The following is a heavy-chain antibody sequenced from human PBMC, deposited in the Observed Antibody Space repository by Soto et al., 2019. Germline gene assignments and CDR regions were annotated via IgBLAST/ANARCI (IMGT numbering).Heavy chain of an antibody. Sequence: ALVKVACKTSGYRNPSYDGSWGRHDPGQGLEWMGWVNPNSGNTGYAQKFQGRDTMTRNTSISTAYMERSSLRSEDTAVYYCARGSYYDFWSGSPGYYYYMDVSGKGTTVTVSS. J-gene: IGHJ6*03. CDR2: VNPNSGNT. D-gene: IGHD3-3*01. CDR1: GYRNPSYD. V-gene: IGHV1-8*01. CDR3: ARGSYYDFWSGSPGYYYYMDV.